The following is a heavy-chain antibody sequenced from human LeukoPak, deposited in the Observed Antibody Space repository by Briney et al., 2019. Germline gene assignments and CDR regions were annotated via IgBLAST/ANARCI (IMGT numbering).Heavy chain of an antibody. Sequence: GGSLTLSCAASGFTFGSYWVHWVRQPPGKGLAWVSRIHSDGSSTSYADSVKGRFTIPRDHAKNTLYLQMNSLRSEDTAVYYCARDGVDTPLVTDDNWFDPWGQGTLVTVSS. J-gene: IGHJ5*02. V-gene: IGHV3-74*01. CDR2: IHSDGSST. CDR1: GFTFGSYW. CDR3: ARDGVDTPLVTDDNWFDP. D-gene: IGHD5-18*01.